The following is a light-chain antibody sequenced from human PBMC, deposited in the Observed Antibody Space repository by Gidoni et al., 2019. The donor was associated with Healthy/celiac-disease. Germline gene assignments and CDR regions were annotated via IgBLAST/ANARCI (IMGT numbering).Light chain of an antibody. V-gene: IGKV1-39*01. Sequence: DIQMTQSPSSLSASVGDRVTITCRASQSISSYLNWYQQKPGKAPKLLIYAASRLQSGVPSRFSGSGSGTDFTLTISSLQPEDFATYYCQQSYSWWTFGQGTKVEIK. J-gene: IGKJ1*01. CDR1: QSISSY. CDR3: QQSYSWWT. CDR2: AAS.